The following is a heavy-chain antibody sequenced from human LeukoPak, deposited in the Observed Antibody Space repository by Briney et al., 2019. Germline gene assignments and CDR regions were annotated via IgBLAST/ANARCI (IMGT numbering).Heavy chain of an antibody. J-gene: IGHJ1*01. Sequence: SVKVSCKASGGTFISYTISWVRQAPGQGLEWMGRIIPILGIANYAQKFQGRVTITADKATSTAYMELSSLRSEDTAVYYCAREGSPRIAAAFAEYFQHWGQGTLVTVSS. CDR3: AREGSPRIAAAFAEYFQH. CDR1: GGTFISYT. V-gene: IGHV1-69*04. D-gene: IGHD6-13*01. CDR2: IIPILGIA.